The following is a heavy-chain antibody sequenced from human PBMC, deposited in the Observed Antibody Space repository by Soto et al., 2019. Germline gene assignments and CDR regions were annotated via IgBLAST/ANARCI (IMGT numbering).Heavy chain of an antibody. CDR2: ISGFNGQT. CDR3: ARVDPRGVAVVRDY. D-gene: IGHD3-10*01. J-gene: IGHJ4*02. Sequence: SVKVSCKASGNTFASHGFSWVRQAPGQGLEWMGWISGFNGQTNYALKFQGRVTLTTDASTSTAYMELRSLRSDDTAVYFCARVDPRGVAVVRDYWGQGTLVTVSS. CDR1: GNTFASHG. V-gene: IGHV1-18*01.